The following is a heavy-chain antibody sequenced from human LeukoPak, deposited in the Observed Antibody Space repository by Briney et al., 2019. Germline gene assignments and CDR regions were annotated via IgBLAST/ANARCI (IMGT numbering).Heavy chain of an antibody. Sequence: SETLSLTCTVSGGSIRSYSWSWLRQPPGKGLEWIGYIYDSGNTNYNPSLKSRVTMSVDTSRDQFSLKVSSVTAADTAVYYCARLRYSTSYYYHGMDVWGQGTTVTVSS. J-gene: IGHJ6*02. D-gene: IGHD3-9*01. CDR3: ARLRYSTSYYYHGMDV. CDR1: GGSIRSYS. V-gene: IGHV4-59*01. CDR2: IYDSGNT.